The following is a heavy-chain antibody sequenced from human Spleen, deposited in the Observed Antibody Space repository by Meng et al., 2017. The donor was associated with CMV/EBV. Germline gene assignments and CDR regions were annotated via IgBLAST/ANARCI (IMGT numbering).Heavy chain of an antibody. D-gene: IGHD2-2*01. CDR2: INSDGSST. Sequence: GESLKISCAASGFTFSSYWMHWVRQAPGKGLVWVSRINSDGSSTSYADSVKGRFTISRDNAKNTLYLQMNSLRDEDTAVYYCARCLPAPQYCSRISCSGAYYYYYGMDVWGQGTTVTVSS. J-gene: IGHJ6*02. CDR3: ARCLPAPQYCSRISCSGAYYYYYGMDV. CDR1: GFTFSSYW. V-gene: IGHV3-74*01.